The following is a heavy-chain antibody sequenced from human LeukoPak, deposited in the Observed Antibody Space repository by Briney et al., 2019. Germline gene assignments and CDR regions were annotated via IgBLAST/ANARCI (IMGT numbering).Heavy chain of an antibody. Sequence: GGSLRLSCAASGFTFSSCAMSWVRQSPGKGLEWVSSISGGGSSTYYADSVKGRFTISRDNSKITLYLQMNSLRAEDTAVYYCARAATVDPRDHYYYYGMDVWGQGTTVTVSS. V-gene: IGHV3-23*01. D-gene: IGHD4-23*01. CDR3: ARAATVDPRDHYYYYGMDV. J-gene: IGHJ6*02. CDR1: GFTFSSCA. CDR2: ISGGGSST.